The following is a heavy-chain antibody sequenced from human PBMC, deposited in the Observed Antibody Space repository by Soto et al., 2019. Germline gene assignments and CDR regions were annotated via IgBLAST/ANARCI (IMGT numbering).Heavy chain of an antibody. J-gene: IGHJ5*02. V-gene: IGHV1-8*01. CDR3: ARGPIYGSGSYLSDP. CDR1: GYTYGSFD. D-gene: IGHD3-10*01. CDR2: MNPNSGNT. Sequence: SVKVSCKDSGYTYGSFDSNWVRQATGQGLERMGWMNPNSGNTGYAQKFQGRVTMTRDTSISTAYMELSSLRSEDTAVYYCARGPIYGSGSYLSDPWGQGTLVTVSS.